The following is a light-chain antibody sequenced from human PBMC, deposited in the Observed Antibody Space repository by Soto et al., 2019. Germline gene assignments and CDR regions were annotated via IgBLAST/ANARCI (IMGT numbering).Light chain of an antibody. CDR1: QSVSSY. V-gene: IGKV3-11*01. CDR3: QQRSNWPPGWT. J-gene: IGKJ1*01. Sequence: EIVFTHSPATLSLSPLEISTLSCMAGQSVSSYLAWYQQKPGQAPRLLIYDASNRATGIPARFSGSGSGTDFTLTISSLEPEDFAVYYCQQRSNWPPGWTFGQGTKVDIK. CDR2: DAS.